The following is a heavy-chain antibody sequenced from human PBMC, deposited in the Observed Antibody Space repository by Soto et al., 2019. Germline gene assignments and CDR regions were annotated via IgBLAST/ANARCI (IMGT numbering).Heavy chain of an antibody. V-gene: IGHV4-39*01. Sequence: SETLSLTCTVSGGSISSSSYYWGWIRQPPGKGLEWIGSIYYSGSTYYNPSLKSRVTISVDTSKNQFSLKLSSVTAADTAVYYCARHVPDVVVPAGNWFDPWGQGTLVTVSS. CDR3: ARHVPDVVVPAGNWFDP. CDR1: GGSISSSSYY. D-gene: IGHD2-2*01. J-gene: IGHJ5*02. CDR2: IYYSGST.